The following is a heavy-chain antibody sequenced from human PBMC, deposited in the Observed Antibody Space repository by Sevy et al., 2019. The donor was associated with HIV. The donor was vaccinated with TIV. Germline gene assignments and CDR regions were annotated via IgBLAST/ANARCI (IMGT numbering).Heavy chain of an antibody. Sequence: GGSLRLSCAASEFTFSSYNMNWVRQAPGKGLEWVSSISGSSNYIYYAESVKGRFRISRDNVKDTLYLQMNSLITDDTAVYYCARGPPDGSYDYFDYWGQGTLVTVSS. J-gene: IGHJ4*02. D-gene: IGHD1-26*01. CDR2: ISGSSNYI. V-gene: IGHV3-21*06. CDR1: EFTFSSYN. CDR3: ARGPPDGSYDYFDY.